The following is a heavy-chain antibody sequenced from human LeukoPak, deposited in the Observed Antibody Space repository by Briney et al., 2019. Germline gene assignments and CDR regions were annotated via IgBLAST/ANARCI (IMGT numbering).Heavy chain of an antibody. V-gene: IGHV3-23*01. Sequence: TGGSLRLSCAASGFTFSSYAMSWVRQAPGKGLEWVSSITSSGAATYYADSVKGRFTISRDNSDTTLYLQMNSLRAEDTAVYYCAKDRPNYYGSNGHYYKLNGDCWGQGTLVTVSS. CDR3: AKDRPNYYGSNGHYYKLNGDC. CDR2: ITSSGAAT. D-gene: IGHD3-22*01. J-gene: IGHJ4*02. CDR1: GFTFSSYA.